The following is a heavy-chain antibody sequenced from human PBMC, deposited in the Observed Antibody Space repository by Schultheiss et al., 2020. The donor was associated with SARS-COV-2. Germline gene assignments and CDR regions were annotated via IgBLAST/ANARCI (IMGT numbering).Heavy chain of an antibody. CDR1: GGSLSGYY. V-gene: IGHV4-34*01. D-gene: IGHD3-10*01. CDR2: INHSGST. J-gene: IGHJ5*02. Sequence: SETLSLTCAVYGGSLSGYYWSWIRQPPGKGLEWIGEINHSGSTNYNPSLKSRVTISVDTSKNQFSLTLSSVTAADTAVYYCARGRSQYYYGSGGWFDPWGQGTLVTVSS. CDR3: ARGRSQYYYGSGGWFDP.